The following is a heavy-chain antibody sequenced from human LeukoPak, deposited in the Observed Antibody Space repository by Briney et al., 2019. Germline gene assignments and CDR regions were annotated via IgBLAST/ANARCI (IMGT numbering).Heavy chain of an antibody. CDR2: IYSGGST. Sequence: GGSLRPSCAASGFTVSSNYMSWVRQAPGKGLEWVSVIYSGGSTYYADSVKGRFTISRDNSKNTLYLQMNSLRAEDTAVYYCAREGSSGWYGTWDYYYYMDVWGKGTTVTVSS. CDR1: GFTVSSNY. J-gene: IGHJ6*03. D-gene: IGHD6-19*01. CDR3: AREGSSGWYGTWDYYYYMDV. V-gene: IGHV3-53*01.